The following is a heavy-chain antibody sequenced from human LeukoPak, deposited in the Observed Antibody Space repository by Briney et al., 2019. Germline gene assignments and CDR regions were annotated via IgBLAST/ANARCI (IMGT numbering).Heavy chain of an antibody. V-gene: IGHV4-4*02. D-gene: IGHD3-3*01. CDR2: VHLDGRT. CDR1: GGSVTSTNW. Sequence: SETLSLTCGVSGGSVTSTNWWTWVRQPPGKGLEWIGEVHLDGRTNYTPSLESRLTISVALSETHISLKLTSVTAADTAVYYCAREGGFFRPLDYSGQGTLVTVSS. J-gene: IGHJ4*02. CDR3: AREGGFFRPLDY.